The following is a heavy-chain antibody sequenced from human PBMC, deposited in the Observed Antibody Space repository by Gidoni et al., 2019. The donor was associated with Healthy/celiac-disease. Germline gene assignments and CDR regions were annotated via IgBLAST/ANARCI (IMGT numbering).Heavy chain of an antibody. Sequence: QVQLVESGGGVVQPGRSLRLSCAASGFTFSSYAMHWVRQAPGKGLEWVAGISYDGSNKYYADSVKGRFTISRDNSKNTLYLQMNSLRAEDTAVYYCARDLGIVVVVAALDYWGQGTLVTVSS. CDR1: GFTFSSYA. D-gene: IGHD2-15*01. CDR3: ARDLGIVVVVAALDY. J-gene: IGHJ4*02. V-gene: IGHV3-30-3*01. CDR2: ISYDGSNK.